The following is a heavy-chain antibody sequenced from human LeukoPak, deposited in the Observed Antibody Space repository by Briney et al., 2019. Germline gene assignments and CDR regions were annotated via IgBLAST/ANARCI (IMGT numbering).Heavy chain of an antibody. Sequence: VASVKVSCKASGYMLSNDDLDWVRQAPGQGLEWMGVMNPHSGTSVSAQKFRGRISMTRDTTIDTAYMELSSLTSEDTAVHFCARGKGVGATNYFDLWGQGTLVSVSS. J-gene: IGHJ4*02. V-gene: IGHV1-8*01. CDR2: MNPHSGTS. CDR3: ARGKGVGATNYFDL. D-gene: IGHD1-26*01. CDR1: GYMLSNDD.